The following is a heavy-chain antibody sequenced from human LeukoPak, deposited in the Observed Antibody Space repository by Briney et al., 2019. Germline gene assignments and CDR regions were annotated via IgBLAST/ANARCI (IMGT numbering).Heavy chain of an antibody. CDR1: GGSISSSNW. Sequence: SGTLSLTCAVSGGSISSSNWWSWVRQPPGKGLEWIGRIYTSGSTNYNPSLKSRVTMSVDTSKNQFSLKLSSVTAADTAVYYCARGYDILTGYYGGNWFDPWGQGTLVTVSS. D-gene: IGHD3-9*01. V-gene: IGHV4-4*02. J-gene: IGHJ5*02. CDR2: IYTSGST. CDR3: ARGYDILTGYYGGNWFDP.